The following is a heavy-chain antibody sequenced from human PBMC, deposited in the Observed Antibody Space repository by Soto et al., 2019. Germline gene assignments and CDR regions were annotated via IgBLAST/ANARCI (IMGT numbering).Heavy chain of an antibody. V-gene: IGHV3-53*04. CDR1: GFIVSSNY. J-gene: IGHJ4*02. CDR2: IYSGGNT. D-gene: IGHD3-16*01. CDR3: AGGSRPLDY. Sequence: VPLVESGGGLVQPGGSLRLSCAASGFIVSSNYITWVRQAPGKGLEWVSVIYSGGNTYYADSVKGRFTISRHNSENTVYLQVNSLRVEDTAVYFCAGGSRPLDYWGQGTLVTVSS.